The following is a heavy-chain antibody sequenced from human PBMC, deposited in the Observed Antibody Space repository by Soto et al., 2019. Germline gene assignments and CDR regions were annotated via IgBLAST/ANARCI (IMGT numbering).Heavy chain of an antibody. CDR3: ARRYGGNFDY. D-gene: IGHD3-16*01. Sequence: SETLSLTCTVSGGSISSYYWSWIRQPPGKGLERIGYIYYSGSTNYNPSLKSRVTISVDTSKNQFSLKLSSVTAADTAVYYCARRYGGNFDYWGQGTLVTVSS. J-gene: IGHJ4*02. CDR2: IYYSGST. CDR1: GGSISSYY. V-gene: IGHV4-59*01.